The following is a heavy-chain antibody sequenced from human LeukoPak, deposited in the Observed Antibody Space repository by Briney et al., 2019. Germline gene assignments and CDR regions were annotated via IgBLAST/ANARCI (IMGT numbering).Heavy chain of an antibody. CDR1: GYTLTGYY. Sequence: ASVKVSCKASGYTLTGYYMHWVRQAPGQGLECMGWINPNSGGTNYAQKFQGRVTMTRDTSISTAYMELSRLRSDDTAVYYCARTRTVTTTLIGYWGQGTLVTVSS. V-gene: IGHV1-2*02. D-gene: IGHD4-11*01. CDR3: ARTRTVTTTLIGY. CDR2: INPNSGGT. J-gene: IGHJ4*02.